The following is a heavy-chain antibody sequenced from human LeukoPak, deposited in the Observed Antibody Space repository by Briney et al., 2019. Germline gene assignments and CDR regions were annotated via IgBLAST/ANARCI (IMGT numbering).Heavy chain of an antibody. CDR1: GFTFSSYS. J-gene: IGHJ6*02. CDR3: ARGHYGMDV. Sequence: SGGSLRLSCAASGFTFSSYSMNWVRQAPGKGLEWVANINQDGSEKYYVDSVEGRFTIFRDNAKNSLYLQMNSLRAEDTAVYYCARGHYGMDVWGQGTTVTVS. V-gene: IGHV3-7*05. CDR2: INQDGSEK.